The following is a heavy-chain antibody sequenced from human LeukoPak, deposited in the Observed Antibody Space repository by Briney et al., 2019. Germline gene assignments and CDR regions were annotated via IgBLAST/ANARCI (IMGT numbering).Heavy chain of an antibody. CDR1: GFTFSSYA. Sequence: GGSLRLSCAASGFTFSSYAMHWVRQAPGKGLEWVAVISYDGSNKYYADSVKGRFTISRDNSKNTLYLQMNSLRPEDTAVYYCARGTDTKPFWSGYWVDVWGQGTTVTVSS. CDR3: ARGTDTKPFWSGYWVDV. J-gene: IGHJ6*02. V-gene: IGHV3-30-3*01. CDR2: ISYDGSNK. D-gene: IGHD3-3*01.